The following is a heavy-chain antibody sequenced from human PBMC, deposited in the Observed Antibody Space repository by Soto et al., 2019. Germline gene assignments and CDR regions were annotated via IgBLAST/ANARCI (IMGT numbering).Heavy chain of an antibody. V-gene: IGHV1-69*06. Sequence: SVKVSCKASGGTFSSYAISWVRQAPGQGLEWMGGIIPIFGTANYAQKFQGRVTITADKSTSTAYMELSSLRSEDTAVYYCARDSYSNFQFNPWGQGTLVTVSS. D-gene: IGHD4-4*01. CDR2: IIPIFGTA. CDR1: GGTFSSYA. CDR3: ARDSYSNFQFNP. J-gene: IGHJ5*02.